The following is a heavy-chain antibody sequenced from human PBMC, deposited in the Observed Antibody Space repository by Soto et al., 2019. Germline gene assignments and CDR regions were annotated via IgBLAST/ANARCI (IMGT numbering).Heavy chain of an antibody. Sequence: QVQLVQSGAEVKKPGASVKVSCKTSGYTFTSYYMHWVRQAPGQGLEWMGIINPSGGSTSYAQKFQGRVTMTRDTSTSTVYMELSSLRSEDTAVYYCARTDVYSGYLNWFDPWGQGTLVTVSS. CDR2: INPSGGST. CDR1: GYTFTSYY. D-gene: IGHD5-12*01. J-gene: IGHJ5*02. V-gene: IGHV1-46*01. CDR3: ARTDVYSGYLNWFDP.